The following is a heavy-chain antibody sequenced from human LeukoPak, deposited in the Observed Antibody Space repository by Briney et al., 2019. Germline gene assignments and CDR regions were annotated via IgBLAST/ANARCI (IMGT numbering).Heavy chain of an antibody. CDR2: INPSGGST. D-gene: IGHD3-10*01. CDR1: GYTFTSYY. CDR3: ARGPSITMVRGGQWYYYMDV. V-gene: IGHV1-46*01. J-gene: IGHJ6*03. Sequence: ASVKVSCKASGYTFTSYYIHWVRQAPGQGLEWMGLINPSGGSTNYAQKFQGRVTMTRDTSTSTVYMELSSLRSEDTAVYYCARGPSITMVRGGQWYYYMDVWGKGTTVTIS.